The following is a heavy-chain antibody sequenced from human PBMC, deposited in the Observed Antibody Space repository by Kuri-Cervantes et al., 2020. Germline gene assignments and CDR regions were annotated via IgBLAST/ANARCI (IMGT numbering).Heavy chain of an antibody. CDR1: GFKFSGYG. J-gene: IGHJ4*02. D-gene: IGHD6-13*01. CDR2: ISGSGGST. V-gene: IGHV3-23*01. Sequence: GGSLRLSCAASGFKFSGYGMSWVRQAPGKGLEWVSAISGSGGSTYYADSVKGRFTISRDNAKNSLYLQMNSLRAEDTAVYYCARDSAALHLLTLDYWGQGTLVTVSS. CDR3: ARDSAALHLLTLDY.